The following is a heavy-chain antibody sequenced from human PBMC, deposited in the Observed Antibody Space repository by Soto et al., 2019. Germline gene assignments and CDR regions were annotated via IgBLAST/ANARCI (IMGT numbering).Heavy chain of an antibody. J-gene: IGHJ4*02. V-gene: IGHV1-69*12. Sequence: QVQLVQSGAEVRQPASSVKVSCKTSGGTFSSYAISWVRQAPGQGLEWMGGIVPIVGTTTYAQKFQGRVTITADEATSTASRQLSRLRSDDTAVYYCVRVVAIPGYPDHWGQGTLVTVSS. CDR3: VRVVAIPGYPDH. CDR2: IVPIVGTT. D-gene: IGHD5-12*01. CDR1: GGTFSSYA.